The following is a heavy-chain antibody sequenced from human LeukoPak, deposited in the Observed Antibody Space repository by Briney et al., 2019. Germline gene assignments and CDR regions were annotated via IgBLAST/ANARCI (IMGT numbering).Heavy chain of an antibody. V-gene: IGHV3-11*01. CDR2: IGSSGVPK. CDR1: GFTFSDHY. D-gene: IGHD2-8*02. CDR3: ARDRDCTATRCFLPGTFDI. J-gene: IGHJ3*02. Sequence: KPGGSLRLSCAASGFTFSDHYMSWIRQGPGKGLEWLAYIGSSGVPKHYADSVKGRFTISRDNAKNSLYLHLNSLGVDDTAVYYCARDRDCTATRCFLPGTFDIWGHGTLVTVSS.